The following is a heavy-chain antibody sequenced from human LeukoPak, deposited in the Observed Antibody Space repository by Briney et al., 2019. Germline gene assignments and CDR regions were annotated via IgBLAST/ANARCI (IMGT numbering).Heavy chain of an antibody. V-gene: IGHV3-30*04. D-gene: IGHD7-27*01. CDR3: ARAGWGSRYYFDY. CDR2: ISYDGSNK. Sequence: PVGSLRLSCAASGFTFSSYAMHWVRQAPGKGLEWVAVISYDGSNKYYADSVKGRFTISRDNSKNTLYLQMNSLRAEDTAVYYCARAGWGSRYYFDYWGQGTLVTVSS. J-gene: IGHJ4*02. CDR1: GFTFSSYA.